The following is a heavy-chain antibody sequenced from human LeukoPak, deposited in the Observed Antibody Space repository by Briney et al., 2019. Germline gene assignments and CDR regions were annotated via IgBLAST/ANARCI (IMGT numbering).Heavy chain of an antibody. CDR1: GGSFSGYY. CDR2: INHSGST. V-gene: IGHV4-34*01. J-gene: IGHJ6*02. CDR3: AGNNYGYCSSTSCYGYYYYYGMDV. Sequence: SETLSLTCAVYGGSFSGYYWSWIRQPPGKGLEWIGEINHSGSTNSNPSLKSRVTISVDTSKNQFSLKLSSVTAADTAVYYCAGNNYGYCSSTSCYGYYYYYGMDVWGQGTTVTVSS. D-gene: IGHD2-2*01.